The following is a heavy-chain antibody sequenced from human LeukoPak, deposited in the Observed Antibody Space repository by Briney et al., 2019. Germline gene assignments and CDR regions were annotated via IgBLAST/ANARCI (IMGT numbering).Heavy chain of an antibody. CDR2: ISYDGSNK. D-gene: IGHD5-12*01. CDR1: GFTFSSYG. J-gene: IGHJ4*02. V-gene: IGHV3-30*18. CDR3: AKDQWIEQMLGSHCDY. Sequence: GGSLGLSCAASGFTFSSYGMHWVRQAPGKGLEWVAVISYDGSNKYYADSVKGRFTISRDNSKNTLYLQMNSLRAEDTAVYYCAKDQWIEQMLGSHCDYWGQGTLVTVSS.